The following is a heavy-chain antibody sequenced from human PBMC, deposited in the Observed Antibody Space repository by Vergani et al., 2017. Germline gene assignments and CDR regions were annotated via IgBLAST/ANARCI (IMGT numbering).Heavy chain of an antibody. CDR3: ARDSSGYYHHDAFDI. CDR2: IIPIFGIA. Sequence: QVQLVQSGAEVKKPGSSVKVSCKASGGTFSSYAISWVRQAPGQGLEWMGGIIPIFGIANYAQKFQGRVTITAAKSTSTAYMGLRSLRSEDTAVYYCARDSSGYYHHDAFDIWGQGTMVTVSS. D-gene: IGHD3-22*01. V-gene: IGHV1-69*17. J-gene: IGHJ3*02. CDR1: GGTFSSYA.